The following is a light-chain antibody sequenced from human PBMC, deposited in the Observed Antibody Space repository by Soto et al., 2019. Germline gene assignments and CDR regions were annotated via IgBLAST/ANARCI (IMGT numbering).Light chain of an antibody. CDR3: QLFVDSPPRWM. V-gene: IGKV3-20*01. CDR2: SAS. Sequence: EIVLTQSPGALSLSPGDRATLSCRASQTFSSTYLAWYQQKPGQAPRLLIYSASTRATGIPDRFSGSGSGTDFTLTISRLEPEDSAVYYCQLFVDSPPRWMFGQGTKVDIK. J-gene: IGKJ1*01. CDR1: QTFSSTY.